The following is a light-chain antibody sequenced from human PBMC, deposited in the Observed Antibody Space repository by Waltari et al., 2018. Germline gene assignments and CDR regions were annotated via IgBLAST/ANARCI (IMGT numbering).Light chain of an antibody. J-gene: IGLJ2*01. CDR1: SSDVGGYNY. V-gene: IGLV2-14*03. Sequence: QSALTQPASVSGSPGQSITISCTGTSSDVGGYNYVSWYQQHPGKAPKLLISEVTSRPSGVSNRFSGSKSGNTASLTITGLQTEDEADYYCSSYRTKDILIFGGGTRLTVL. CDR3: SSYRTKDILI. CDR2: EVT.